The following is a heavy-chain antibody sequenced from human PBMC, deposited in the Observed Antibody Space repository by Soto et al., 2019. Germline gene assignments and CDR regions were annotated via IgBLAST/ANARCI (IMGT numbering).Heavy chain of an antibody. J-gene: IGHJ4*02. CDR3: ARRERRFLEWLTRDY. CDR2: IYYSGST. CDR1: GGSISSSSYY. D-gene: IGHD3-3*01. Sequence: QLQLQESGPGLVKPSETLSLTCTVSGGSISSSSYYWGWIRQPPGKGLEWIGSIYYSGSTYYTPSLKSRVTISVDTSKNQFSLKLSSVTAADTAVYYCARRERRFLEWLTRDYWGQGTLVTVSS. V-gene: IGHV4-39*01.